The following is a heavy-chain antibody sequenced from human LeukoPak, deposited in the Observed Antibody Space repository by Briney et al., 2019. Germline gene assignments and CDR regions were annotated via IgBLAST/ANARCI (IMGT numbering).Heavy chain of an antibody. CDR1: GFTFSSCA. CDR3: AKELHGSWNYAFDY. V-gene: IGHV3-23*01. Sequence: TGGSLRLSCAASGFTFSSCALSWVRQAPGKGLEWVSTVSVNGGTTYYTDSVKGRFTISRDNSKNTLYLQMNSLRAEDTAVYFCAKELHGSWNYAFDYWGQGTLVTVCS. J-gene: IGHJ4*02. D-gene: IGHD1-7*01. CDR2: VSVNGGTT.